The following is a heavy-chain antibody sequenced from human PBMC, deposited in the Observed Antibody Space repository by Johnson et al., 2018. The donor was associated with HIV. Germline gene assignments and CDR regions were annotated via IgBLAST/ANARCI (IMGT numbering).Heavy chain of an antibody. CDR2: LSYDGSTK. V-gene: IGHV3-30*04. J-gene: IGHJ3*02. CDR1: GFTFSSYA. CDR3: ARGRRIQLWLLADAFDI. Sequence: VQLVESGGGVVQPGRSLRLSCAASGFTFSSYAMHWVRQAPGKGLEWVAVLSYDGSTKYYSGSVQGHFTISRDNSQNTLYLKMNSLRAEDTAVYYCARGRRIQLWLLADAFDIWGQGTMVTVSS. D-gene: IGHD5-18*01.